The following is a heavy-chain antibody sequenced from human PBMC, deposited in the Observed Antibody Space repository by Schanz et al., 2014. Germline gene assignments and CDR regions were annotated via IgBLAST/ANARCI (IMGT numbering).Heavy chain of an antibody. Sequence: QVQLVQSGAEVKKPGASVKVSCKASGHPFTAYYMHWVRQAPGQGLEWMGRINPNSGGTNYAENFQGKVTMTKDTSTSTVYMELSRLTSDDTALYYCARAGHSSIRDSYCFYDLDVWGQGTTVTVSS. D-gene: IGHD6-13*01. CDR2: INPNSGGT. CDR3: ARAGHSSIRDSYCFYDLDV. V-gene: IGHV1-2*06. J-gene: IGHJ6*02. CDR1: GHPFTAYY.